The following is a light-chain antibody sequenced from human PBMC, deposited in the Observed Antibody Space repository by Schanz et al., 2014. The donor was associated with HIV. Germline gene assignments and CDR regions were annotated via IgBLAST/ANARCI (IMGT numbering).Light chain of an antibody. J-gene: IGLJ3*02. CDR3: AAWDDRLSGPV. CDR2: EVS. Sequence: QSALTQPASVSGSPGQSITISCTGTSSDIGGSDYVSWYQQHPGRAPKLMIYEVSKRPSGVPYRFSGSKSGTSASLAISGLQAEDEADYYCAAWDDRLSGPVFGGGTKLTVL. V-gene: IGLV2-14*01. CDR1: SSDIGGSDY.